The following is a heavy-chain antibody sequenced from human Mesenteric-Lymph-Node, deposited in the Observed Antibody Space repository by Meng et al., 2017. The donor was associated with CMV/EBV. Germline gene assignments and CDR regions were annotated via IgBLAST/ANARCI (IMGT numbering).Heavy chain of an antibody. D-gene: IGHD1-26*01. CDR1: GYTFPAYY. CDR2: AHPNSGGT. J-gene: IGHJ4*02. CDR3: AREGGGSYDY. V-gene: IGHV1-2*02. Sequence: KVSCKASGYTFPAYYIPWVRQAPGQGVEWMGWAHPNSGGTNYAQKFQGRVTMTRDTSISTAYLELSRLPSNDTAVYYCAREGGGSYDYWGQGTLVTVSS.